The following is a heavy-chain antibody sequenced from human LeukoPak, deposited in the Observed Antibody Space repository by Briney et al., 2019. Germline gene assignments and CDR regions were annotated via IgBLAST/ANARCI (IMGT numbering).Heavy chain of an antibody. V-gene: IGHV4-34*01. Sequence: PSETLSLTCAVYGGSFSGYYWSWIRQPPGKGLEWIGEINHSGSTNYNPSLKSRVTISVDTSKNQFSLKRSSVTAADTAVYYCATFTVAGSGGQEGWFDPWGQGTLVTVSS. D-gene: IGHD6-19*01. CDR2: INHSGST. J-gene: IGHJ5*02. CDR3: ATFTVAGSGGQEGWFDP. CDR1: GGSFSGYY.